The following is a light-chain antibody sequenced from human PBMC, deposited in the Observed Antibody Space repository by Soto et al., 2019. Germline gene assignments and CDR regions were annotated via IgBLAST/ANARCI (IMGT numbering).Light chain of an antibody. CDR1: QSVSSSY. CDR2: DAS. Sequence: EIVLTQSPATLSLSPGERATLSCGASQSVSSSYLAWYQQKPGLAPRRLLSDASGRATGIHDSFSGSGSGTDLTLTISKLEPQDFAVYCCQQYRRSPGLTFGGRPKVEIQ. J-gene: IGKJ4*01. CDR3: QQYRRSPGLT. V-gene: IGKV3D-20*01.